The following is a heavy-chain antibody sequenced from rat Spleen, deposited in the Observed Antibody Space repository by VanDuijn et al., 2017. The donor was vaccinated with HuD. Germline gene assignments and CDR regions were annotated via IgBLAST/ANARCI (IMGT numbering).Heavy chain of an antibody. J-gene: IGHJ2*01. CDR3: TSYGGYAHY. D-gene: IGHD1-11*01. CDR2: ISTGGGNT. CDR1: GFTFSDYY. V-gene: IGHV5S13*01. Sequence: EVQLVESDGGLVQPGRSLKLSCAASGFTFSDYYMAWVRQAPTKGLEWIASISTGGGNTYYRDSVKGRFTISRDNAKNTQYLQMNSLRSEDTATYYCTSYGGYAHYWGQGVMVTVSS.